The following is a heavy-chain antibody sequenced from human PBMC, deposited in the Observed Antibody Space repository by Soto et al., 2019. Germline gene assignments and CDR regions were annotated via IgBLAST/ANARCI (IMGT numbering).Heavy chain of an antibody. CDR2: ISGSGGST. J-gene: IGHJ4*02. CDR3: AKDSNYGDYGWVFDY. V-gene: IGHV3-23*01. Sequence: EVQLLESGGGLVQPGGSLRLSCTASGFTFGSYAMSWVRQAPGKGLEWVSVISGSGGSTYYADSVKGRFTISRDNSKNTLYLQMNSLRAEDTAVYYYAKDSNYGDYGWVFDYWGQGTLVTVSS. CDR1: GFTFGSYA. D-gene: IGHD4-17*01.